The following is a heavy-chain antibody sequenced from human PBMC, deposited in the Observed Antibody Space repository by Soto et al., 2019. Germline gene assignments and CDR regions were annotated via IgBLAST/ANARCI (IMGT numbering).Heavy chain of an antibody. CDR2: VSGSGGST. CDR3: AKPPDYNWNDY. Sequence: GSLRLSCAASGFTFSSYAISWVRQAPGKGMEWISAVSGSGGSTYYADSVKGRFTISRDNSKDTLYLQMNNLSSEDTAVYYCAKPPDYNWNDYWGQGTLVTVSS. J-gene: IGHJ4*02. D-gene: IGHD1-20*01. V-gene: IGHV3-23*01. CDR1: GFTFSSYA.